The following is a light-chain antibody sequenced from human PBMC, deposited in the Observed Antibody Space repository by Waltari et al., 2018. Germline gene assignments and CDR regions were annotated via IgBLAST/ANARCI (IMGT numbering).Light chain of an antibody. V-gene: IGLV2-14*03. CDR2: DVN. J-gene: IGLJ3*02. CDR1: SSDVGGYNS. Sequence: QSALTQPASVSGSPGESITISCTGTSSDVGGYNSVSWCQQHPGKAPKLVIYDVNNRPSGVSNRFSGSKSGNTASLTISGLQTEDEADYYCSSYTTSGTWVFGGGTK. CDR3: SSYTTSGTWV.